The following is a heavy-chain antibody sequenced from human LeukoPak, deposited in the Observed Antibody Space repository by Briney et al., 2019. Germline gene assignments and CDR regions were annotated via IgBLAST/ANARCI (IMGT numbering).Heavy chain of an antibody. Sequence: GGSLRLSCAASGFTFSNAWMSWVRQAPGKGLEWVGRIKSKTDGGTTDYAAPVKGRFTISRDDSKNTLYLQMNSLKTEDTAVYYCTTQARVVVITTSLHGVDYWGQGTLVTVSS. CDR1: GFTFSNAW. CDR2: IKSKTDGGTT. V-gene: IGHV3-15*01. J-gene: IGHJ4*02. D-gene: IGHD3-22*01. CDR3: TTQARVVVITTSLHGVDY.